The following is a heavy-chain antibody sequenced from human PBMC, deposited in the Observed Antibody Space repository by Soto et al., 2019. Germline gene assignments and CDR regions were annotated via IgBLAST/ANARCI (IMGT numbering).Heavy chain of an antibody. D-gene: IGHD6-6*01. CDR1: GGSISSSNW. CDR3: ARSVAAGPHGGQTGGDY. V-gene: IGHV4-4*02. J-gene: IGHJ4*02. Sequence: QVQLQESGPGLVKPSGTLSLTCAVSGGSISSSNWWSWVRQPPGKGLEWIGEIYHSGSTNYNPSLKSRVTISVDKSKNQFSLTLSSVTAADTAVYYCARSVAAGPHGGQTGGDYWGQGTLVTVSS. CDR2: IYHSGST.